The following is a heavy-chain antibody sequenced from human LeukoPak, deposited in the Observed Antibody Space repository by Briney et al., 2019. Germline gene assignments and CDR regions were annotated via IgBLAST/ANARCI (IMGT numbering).Heavy chain of an antibody. D-gene: IGHD3-3*01. Sequence: ASVKVSCKASGYTLTGYDIHWVRQAPGQGLEWMGWINPNSGGTNYAQKFQGRVTMTRDTSISTAYMELSRLGSDDTAVYYCARDGASGYLADYWGQGTLVTVSS. CDR3: ARDGASGYLADY. V-gene: IGHV1-2*02. CDR2: INPNSGGT. CDR1: GYTLTGYD. J-gene: IGHJ4*02.